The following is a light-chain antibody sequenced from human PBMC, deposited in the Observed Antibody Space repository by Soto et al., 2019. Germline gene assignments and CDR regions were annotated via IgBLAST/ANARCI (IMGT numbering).Light chain of an antibody. CDR1: SSNIGSNY. CDR3: AAWDDSLSGVI. J-gene: IGLJ2*01. Sequence: QSVLTQPPSASGTPGQRVTISCSGSSSNIGSNYVYWYKQLPGAAPRLLIYSNIQRPSGVPDRFSGSKSGTSASLAIIGLRSEDEADYYCAAWDDSLSGVIFGGGTKVTVL. CDR2: SNI. V-gene: IGLV1-47*02.